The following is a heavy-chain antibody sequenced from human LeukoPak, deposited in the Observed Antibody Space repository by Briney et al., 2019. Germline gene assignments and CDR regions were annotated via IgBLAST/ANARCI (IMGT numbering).Heavy chain of an antibody. J-gene: IGHJ6*02. CDR1: GFTFGSYA. V-gene: IGHV3-23*01. Sequence: PGGSLRLSCAASGFTFGSYAMNWVRQTPGKGLEWVSAISGSGGNTYYADSVKGRFTISRDNSKNTLYLQMNSLRAEDTAIYYCARDLRDWKPYYGMDVWGQGTTVTVSS. CDR3: ARDLRDWKPYYGMDV. D-gene: IGHD1-1*01. CDR2: ISGSGGNT.